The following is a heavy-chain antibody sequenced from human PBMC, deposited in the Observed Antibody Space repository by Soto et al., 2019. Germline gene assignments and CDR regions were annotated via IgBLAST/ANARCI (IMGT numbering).Heavy chain of an antibody. CDR2: IIPILGIA. CDR1: GGTFSSYT. D-gene: IGHD2-21*01. Sequence: QVQLVQSGAEVKKPGSSVKVSCKASGGTFSSYTISWVRQAPGQGLEWMGRIIPILGIANYAQKFQDRVTITADKSTSTAYMELSSLRSEDTAVYYCARHPYCGGDCYWYFDLWGRGTLVTVSS. CDR3: ARHPYCGGDCYWYFDL. J-gene: IGHJ2*01. V-gene: IGHV1-69*02.